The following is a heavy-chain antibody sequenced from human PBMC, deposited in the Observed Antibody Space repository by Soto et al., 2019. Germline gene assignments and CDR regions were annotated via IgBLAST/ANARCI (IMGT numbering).Heavy chain of an antibody. CDR3: ARAPFGELTWFDP. Sequence: SETLSLTCTVSGGSISSSSYYWGWIRHPPGKGLEWIGSIYYSGSTYYNPSLKSRVTISVDTSKNQFSLKLSSVTAADTAVYYCARAPFGELTWFDPWGQGTLVTVYS. V-gene: IGHV4-39*01. CDR1: GGSISSSSYY. J-gene: IGHJ5*02. CDR2: IYYSGST. D-gene: IGHD3-10*01.